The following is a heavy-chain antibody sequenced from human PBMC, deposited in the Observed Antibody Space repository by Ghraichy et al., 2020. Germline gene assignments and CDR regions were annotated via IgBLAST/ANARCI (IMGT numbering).Heavy chain of an antibody. CDR1: GFTFSGYW. Sequence: GGSLRLSCAASGFTFSGYWMSWVRQAPGKGLEWVANIKKDGSEKYYVDSVKGRFTISRDNAKNSLYLQMNSLRAEDTAVYYCARDLGSGWYFDYWGQGPLVTVSS. J-gene: IGHJ4*02. D-gene: IGHD6-19*01. CDR2: IKKDGSEK. V-gene: IGHV3-7*01. CDR3: ARDLGSGWYFDY.